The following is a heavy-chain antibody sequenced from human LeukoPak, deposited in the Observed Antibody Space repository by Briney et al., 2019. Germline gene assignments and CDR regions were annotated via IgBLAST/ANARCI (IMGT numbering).Heavy chain of an antibody. J-gene: IGHJ4*02. CDR3: AGVRRGYSYGTIFDY. CDR1: GYTFTSYG. V-gene: IGHV1-18*01. D-gene: IGHD5-18*01. Sequence: ASVKVSCKTSGYTFTSYGISWVRQAPGQGLEWMGWISTYNVNTNYAQKLQGRVTMTTDPSTRTAYMELRSLRSDDTAVYYCAGVRRGYSYGTIFDYWGQGTLVTVSS. CDR2: ISTYNVNT.